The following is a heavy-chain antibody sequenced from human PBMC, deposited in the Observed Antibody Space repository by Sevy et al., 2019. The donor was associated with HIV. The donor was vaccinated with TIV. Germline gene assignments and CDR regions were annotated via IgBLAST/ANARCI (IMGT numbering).Heavy chain of an antibody. V-gene: IGHV5-51*01. CDR2: IYPGDSDS. D-gene: IGHD6-13*01. CDR1: GYIFSNYW. Sequence: GESLKISCKGSGYIFSNYWIAWVRQMPGKGLEWMGIIYPGDSDSRYSPSFQGQVTISAHKSISTAFLQWSSLKASDTAKYYCARATAGTAPHYSYYTMDIWGQGTTVTVSS. CDR3: ARATAGTAPHYSYYTMDI. J-gene: IGHJ6*02.